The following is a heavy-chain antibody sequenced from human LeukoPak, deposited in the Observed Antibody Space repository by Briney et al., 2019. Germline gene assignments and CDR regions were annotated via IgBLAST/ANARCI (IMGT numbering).Heavy chain of an antibody. Sequence: GGSLRLSCAASGFTFDDYAMHWVRQAPGKGLEWVSGISWNSGSIGYADSVKGRFTISRDNAKNSLYLQMNSLRAEDTALYYCAKDLSSGYYYDAFDIWGQGTMVTVSS. CDR3: AKDLSSGYYYDAFDI. D-gene: IGHD3-22*01. V-gene: IGHV3-9*01. J-gene: IGHJ3*02. CDR2: ISWNSGSI. CDR1: GFTFDDYA.